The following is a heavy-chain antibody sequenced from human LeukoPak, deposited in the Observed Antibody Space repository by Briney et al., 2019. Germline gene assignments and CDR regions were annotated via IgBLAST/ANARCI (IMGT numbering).Heavy chain of an antibody. CDR2: IYYSGST. CDR1: GGSISSSSYY. CDR3: ARHRSVVVPAALDY. Sequence: SETLSLTCTVSGGSISSSSYYWGWIRQPPGKGLEWIGSIYYSGSTYYNPSLKSRVTISVDTSKNQFSLKLSSVTAADTAVYYCARHRSVVVPAALDYWGQGTLVTVSS. D-gene: IGHD2-2*01. J-gene: IGHJ4*02. V-gene: IGHV4-39*01.